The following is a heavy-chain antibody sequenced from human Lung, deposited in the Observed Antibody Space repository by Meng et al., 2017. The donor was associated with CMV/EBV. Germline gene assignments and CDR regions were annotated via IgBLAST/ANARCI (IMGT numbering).Heavy chain of an antibody. CDR3: AREGLVGDLRYFDL. D-gene: IGHD3-16*01. CDR2: MNPKSGGA. CDR1: GYSFTDYH. J-gene: IGHJ2*01. V-gene: IGHV1-2*02. Sequence: QVQLVQAGAEVKKPWASVKVSCKGSGYSFTDYHTHWVRQAPGQGLEWMGWMNPKSGGANYAQKFQGRVTMTRDTSISTAYMELSRLRSDDTAVYYCAREGLVGDLRYFDLWGRGTLVTVSS.